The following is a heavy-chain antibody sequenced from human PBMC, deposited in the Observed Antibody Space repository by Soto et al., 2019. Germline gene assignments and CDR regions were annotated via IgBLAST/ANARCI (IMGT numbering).Heavy chain of an antibody. V-gene: IGHV3-48*01. J-gene: IGHJ4*02. CDR3: ARVRDFYPPDY. D-gene: IGHD3-3*01. CDR2: ISSSSSTI. CDR1: GFTFSSYS. Sequence: GGSLRLSCAASGFTFSSYSMNWVRQAPGKGLEWVSYISSSSSTIYYADSVKGRFTISRDNAKNSLYLQMNSLRAEDTAVYYCARVRDFYPPDYWGQGTLVTVSS.